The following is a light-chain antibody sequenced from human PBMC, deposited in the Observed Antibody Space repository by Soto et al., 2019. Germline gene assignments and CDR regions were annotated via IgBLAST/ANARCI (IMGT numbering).Light chain of an antibody. Sequence: DIQMTQSPSSLTASVGDTVTITCRASQNIVNYLNWYQQRPGKAPELLISAASSLHSGNPSRFSGSGSGTVFTLTISSLQPEDFATYYCQQTYSCRAFGHGTRLEIK. CDR1: QNIVNY. J-gene: IGKJ1*01. CDR3: QQTYSCRA. V-gene: IGKV1-39*01. CDR2: AAS.